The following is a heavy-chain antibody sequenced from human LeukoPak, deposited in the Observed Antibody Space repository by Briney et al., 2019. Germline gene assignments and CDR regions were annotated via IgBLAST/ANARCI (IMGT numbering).Heavy chain of an antibody. CDR1: GGSISSYC. V-gene: IGHV4-59*12. J-gene: IGHJ3*02. D-gene: IGHD6-13*01. CDR2: IYYSGST. CDR3: ARWQQLVHPLFAFDI. Sequence: PSETLSLTCTVSGGSISSYCWSWIRQPPGKGLEWIGYIYYSGSTNYNPSLKSRVTISVDTSKNQFSLKLSSVTAADTAVYYCARWQQLVHPLFAFDIWGQGTMVTVSS.